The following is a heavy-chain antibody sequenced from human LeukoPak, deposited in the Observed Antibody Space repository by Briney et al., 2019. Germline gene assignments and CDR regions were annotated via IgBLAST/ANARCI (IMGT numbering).Heavy chain of an antibody. D-gene: IGHD3-10*01. CDR3: ARDETMVRGVIGSRYSDL. CDR2: MNPNSGNT. Sequence: EASVKVSCKASGYTFTSYDINWVRQATGQGLEWMGWMNPNSGNTGYAQKFQGRVTITRNTSISTAYMELSSLRSEDTAVYYCARDETMVRGVIGSRYSDLWGRGTLLTVSS. V-gene: IGHV1-8*03. J-gene: IGHJ2*01. CDR1: GYTFTSYD.